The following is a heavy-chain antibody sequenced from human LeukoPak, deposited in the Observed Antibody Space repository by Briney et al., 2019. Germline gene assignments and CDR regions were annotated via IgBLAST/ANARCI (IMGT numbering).Heavy chain of an antibody. CDR1: GYTFTGYY. CDR2: INPNSGGT. V-gene: IGHV1-2*02. D-gene: IGHD3-10*01. Sequence: GASVKVSCKASGYTFTGYYMHWVRQAPGQGLEWMGWINPNSGGTNYAQKFQGRVTMTRDTSISTAYMELSRLRSDDTAVYYCASLYGSGSQIYYYYGMDAWGQGTTVTVSS. J-gene: IGHJ6*02. CDR3: ASLYGSGSQIYYYYGMDA.